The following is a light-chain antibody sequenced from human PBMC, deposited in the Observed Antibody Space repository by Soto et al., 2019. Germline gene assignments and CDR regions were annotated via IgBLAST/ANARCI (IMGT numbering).Light chain of an antibody. V-gene: IGLV1-40*01. CDR1: NSNIGAGYD. J-gene: IGLJ3*02. CDR2: GNI. CDR3: QSYDTSLSIWV. Sequence: QSVLTQPPSVSGAPGQRVTISCTGSNSNIGAGYDVHWYQQLPGTAPKLLIYGNINRPSGVPDRFSGSKSGTSASLAITGLQAEDEADYYCQSYDTSLSIWVFGGGTKLTVL.